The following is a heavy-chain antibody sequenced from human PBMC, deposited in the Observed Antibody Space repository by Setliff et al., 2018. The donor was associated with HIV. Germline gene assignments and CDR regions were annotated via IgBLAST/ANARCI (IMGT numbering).Heavy chain of an antibody. V-gene: IGHV4-4*07. CDR2: VSSRGDT. D-gene: IGHD4-17*01. J-gene: IGHJ4*02. Sequence: SETLSLTCAVSASSISSDYCWGWIRQPAGKGLEWIGRVSSRGDTNYNPSLKSRVTMSVDTSKNQFSLKLTSVTASDTAVYYCARAAAGNTGPFDLWGQGSPVTVSS. CDR1: ASSISSDY. CDR3: ARAAAGNTGPFDL.